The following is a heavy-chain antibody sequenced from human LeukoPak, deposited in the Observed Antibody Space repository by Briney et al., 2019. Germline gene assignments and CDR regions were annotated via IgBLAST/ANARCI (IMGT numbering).Heavy chain of an antibody. V-gene: IGHV3-33*01. D-gene: IGHD3-10*01. CDR3: AIHLNYYLDY. J-gene: IGHJ4*02. CDR1: GFTFSSYG. CDR2: IWYDGSKK. Sequence: PGGSLRLSCAASGFTFSSYGMHWVRQAPGKGLEWVAVIWYDGSKKYYADSVKGRFTISRDNSKNTLYLQMNSLRAEDTAVYYCAIHLNYYLDYWGQGTLVTVSS.